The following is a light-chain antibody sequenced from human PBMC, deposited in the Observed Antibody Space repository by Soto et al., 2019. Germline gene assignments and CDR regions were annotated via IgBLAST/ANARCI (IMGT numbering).Light chain of an antibody. V-gene: IGKV1-5*03. CDR1: QSIRSW. Sequence: DIQMTQSPSTLSASVGDRVTITCRASQSIRSWLAWYQQKPGKAPKLLIYKASSLESGVPSRFSGSGSGTEFTLTISILQPDDFATYYCQQYNSYPLTFGGGTKVEIK. J-gene: IGKJ4*01. CDR3: QQYNSYPLT. CDR2: KAS.